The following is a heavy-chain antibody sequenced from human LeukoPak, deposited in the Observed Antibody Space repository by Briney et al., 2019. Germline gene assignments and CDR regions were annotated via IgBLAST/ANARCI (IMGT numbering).Heavy chain of an antibody. CDR2: INPSGGST. J-gene: IGHJ4*02. CDR1: GYTFTSHY. D-gene: IGHD3-10*01. V-gene: IGHV1-46*01. CDR3: ARDLYYGSGSYGWPNY. Sequence: ASVKVSCKASGYTFTSHYMHWVRQAPGQGLEWMGIINPSGGSTSYAQKFQGRVTMTRDTSTSTVYMELSSLRSEDTAVYYCARDLYYGSGSYGWPNYWGQGTLVTVSS.